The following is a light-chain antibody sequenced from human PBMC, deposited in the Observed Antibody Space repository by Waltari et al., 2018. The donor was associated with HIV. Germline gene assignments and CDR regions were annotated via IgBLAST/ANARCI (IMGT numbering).Light chain of an antibody. CDR3: MQALQTPLT. CDR2: LGS. V-gene: IGKV2-28*01. J-gene: IGKJ4*01. Sequence: DIVMTQSPLSLPVTPGEPVSISCRSSQSLLHSNGYNYLDWYLQKPGQSPQLLIYLGSNRASGVPDRFSGSGSGTDFTLKISRVEAEDVGVYYCMQALQTPLTFGGGTKVESK. CDR1: QSLLHSNGYNY.